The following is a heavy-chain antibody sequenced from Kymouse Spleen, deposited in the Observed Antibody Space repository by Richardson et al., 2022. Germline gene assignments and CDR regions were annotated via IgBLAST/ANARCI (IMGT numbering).Heavy chain of an antibody. J-gene: IGHJ6*02. V-gene: IGHV3-11*01. CDR2: ISSSGSTI. D-gene: IGHD6-13*01. CDR3: AREGSSSWYERATRDYYYYGMDV. Sequence: QVQLVESGGGLVKPGGSLRLSCAASGFTFSDYYMSWIRQAPGKGLEWVSYISSSGSTIYYADSVKGRFTISRDNAKNSLYLQMNSLRAEDTAVYYCAREGSSSWYERATRDYYYYGMDVWGQGTTVTVSS. CDR1: GFTFSDYY.